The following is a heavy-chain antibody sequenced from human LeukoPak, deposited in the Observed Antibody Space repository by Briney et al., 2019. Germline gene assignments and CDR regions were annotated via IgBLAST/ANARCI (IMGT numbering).Heavy chain of an antibody. CDR3: ARDPGVVPAAYDY. CDR1: GFTFSFYW. D-gene: IGHD2-2*01. V-gene: IGHV3-7*03. Sequence: GGSLRLSCAASGFTFSFYWMSWVRQAPGKGLEWVANIKQDGSDKYYVDSVKGRFTISRDNAKNSVYLQMNGLRAEDTAIYYCARDPGVVPAAYDYWGQGTLVSVSS. CDR2: IKQDGSDK. J-gene: IGHJ4*02.